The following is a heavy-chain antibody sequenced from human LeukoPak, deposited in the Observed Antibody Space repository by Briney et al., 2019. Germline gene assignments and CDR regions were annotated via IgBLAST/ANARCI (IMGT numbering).Heavy chain of an antibody. V-gene: IGHV3-33*01. CDR2: IWYDGSYK. J-gene: IGHJ4*02. CDR3: ARDPTAYYDSSGYYLNTIDY. CDR1: GFTFSSYG. Sequence: GGSLRLSCAAFGFTFSSYGMHWVRQAPGKGLEWVAVIWYDGSYKYYADSVKGRFTISRDNSKNTLYLQMNSLRAEDTAVYYCARDPTAYYDSSGYYLNTIDYWGQGTLVAVSS. D-gene: IGHD3-22*01.